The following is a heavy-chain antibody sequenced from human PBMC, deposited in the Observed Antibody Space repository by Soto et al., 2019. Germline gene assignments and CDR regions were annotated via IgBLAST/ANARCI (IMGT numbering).Heavy chain of an antibody. CDR3: AAGFYYYDSSGYYIFDY. D-gene: IGHD3-22*01. J-gene: IGHJ4*02. Sequence: GASVKVSCKASVFTFTSSAVQCVRQARGQRLEWIGWIVVGSGNTNYAQKFQERVTITRDMSTSTAYMELSSLRSEDTAVYYCAAGFYYYDSSGYYIFDYWGQGTLVTVSS. V-gene: IGHV1-58*01. CDR1: VFTFTSSA. CDR2: IVVGSGNT.